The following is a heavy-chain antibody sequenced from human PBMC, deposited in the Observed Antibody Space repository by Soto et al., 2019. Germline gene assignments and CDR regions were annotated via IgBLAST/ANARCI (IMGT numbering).Heavy chain of an antibody. CDR3: ARDLPYRDYYYYGMDV. D-gene: IGHD2-2*01. CDR1: GLTFSSYS. Sequence: GGSLRLSCAASGLTFSSYSMNWVRQAPGKGLVWVSYISSSSSTIYYADSVKGRFTISRDNAENSLYLQMNSLRDEDTAVYYCARDLPYRDYYYYGMDVWGQGTTVTVSS. J-gene: IGHJ6*02. CDR2: ISSSSSTI. V-gene: IGHV3-48*02.